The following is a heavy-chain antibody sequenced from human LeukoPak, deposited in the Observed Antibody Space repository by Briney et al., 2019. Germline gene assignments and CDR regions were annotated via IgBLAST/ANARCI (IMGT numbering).Heavy chain of an antibody. CDR1: GYTFTSYG. CDR2: ISAYNGNT. CDR3: ASYCSSTSCPIGNYYYMDA. J-gene: IGHJ6*03. V-gene: IGHV1-18*01. D-gene: IGHD2-2*01. Sequence: ASVKVSCKASGYTFTSYGISWVRQAPGQGLEWMGWISAYNGNTNYAQKLQGRVTMTTDTSTSTAYMELRSLGSDDTAVYYCASYCSSTSCPIGNYYYMDAWGKGTTVTVSS.